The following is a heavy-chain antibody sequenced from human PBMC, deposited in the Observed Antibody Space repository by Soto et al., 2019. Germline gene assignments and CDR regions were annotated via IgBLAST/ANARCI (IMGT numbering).Heavy chain of an antibody. Sequence: EVQLLESGGGLVQPGGSLRLSCAASGFTFSSYAMSWVRQAPGKGLECVSAISGSGGSTYYADSVKGRFTISRDNSKNTLYLQMNSLRAEDTAVYYCAKDLGVGYDFRLKAFDIWGQGTMVTVSS. J-gene: IGHJ3*02. CDR3: AKDLGVGYDFRLKAFDI. D-gene: IGHD3-3*01. CDR1: GFTFSSYA. CDR2: ISGSGGST. V-gene: IGHV3-23*01.